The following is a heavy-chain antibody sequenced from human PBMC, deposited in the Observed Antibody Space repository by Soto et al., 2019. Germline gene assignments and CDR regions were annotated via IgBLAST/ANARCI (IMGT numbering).Heavy chain of an antibody. V-gene: IGHV1-69*13. CDR3: ASYYDSSGYYYFDY. CDR2: IIPIFGTA. D-gene: IGHD3-22*01. J-gene: IGHJ4*02. Sequence: SVKVSCKASGGTFSSYAISWVRQAPGQGLEWMGGIIPIFGTANYAQKLQGRVTITADESTSTAYMELSSLRSEDTAVYYCASYYDSSGYYYFDYWGQGPLVTVSS. CDR1: GGTFSSYA.